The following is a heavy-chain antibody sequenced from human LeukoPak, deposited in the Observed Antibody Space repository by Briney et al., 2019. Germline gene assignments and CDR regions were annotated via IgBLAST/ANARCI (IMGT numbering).Heavy chain of an antibody. D-gene: IGHD6-13*01. CDR1: GGSISSYN. V-gene: IGHV4-59*01. J-gene: IGHJ4*02. CDR2: IYYSGST. CDR3: ARVDGYSSSWYVDY. Sequence: SETLSLTCTGSGGSISSYNWSWIRQPPGKGLEWIGYIYYSGSTNYNPSLKSRVTISVDTSKNQFSLKLSSVTAADTAVYYCARVDGYSSSWYVDYWGQGTLVTVSS.